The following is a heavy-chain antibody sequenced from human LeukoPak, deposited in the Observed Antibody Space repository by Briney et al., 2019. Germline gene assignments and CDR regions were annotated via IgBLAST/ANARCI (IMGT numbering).Heavy chain of an antibody. Sequence: SGTLSLTCIVSGDSIKSRDWWDWVRQPPGKGLEWIGEIHHDGSTNYNPSLKSRVAISVDMSRNQFSLSLTSVSAADTAVYYCAGLVGRYSSGLYYYYFDYWGQGTLVTVSS. CDR3: AGLVGRYSSGLYYYYFDY. V-gene: IGHV4-4*02. CDR1: GDSIKSRDW. J-gene: IGHJ4*02. CDR2: IHHDGST. D-gene: IGHD3-22*01.